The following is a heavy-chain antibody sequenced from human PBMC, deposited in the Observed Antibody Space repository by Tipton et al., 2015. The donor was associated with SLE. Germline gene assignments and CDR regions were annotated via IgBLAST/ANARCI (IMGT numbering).Heavy chain of an antibody. CDR3: ARTYAFDI. CDR2: ISSSSSYI. Sequence: SGLSFGSYGMHWVRQAPGKGLEWVSSISSSSSYIYYADSVKGRFTISRDNAKNSLYLQMNSLRAEDTAVYYCARTYAFDIWGQGTMVTVSS. J-gene: IGHJ3*02. CDR1: GLSFGSYG. V-gene: IGHV3-21*01.